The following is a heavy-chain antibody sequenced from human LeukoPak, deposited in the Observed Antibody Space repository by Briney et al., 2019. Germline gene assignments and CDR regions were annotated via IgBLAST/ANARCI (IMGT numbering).Heavy chain of an antibody. CDR2: ISAYNGDT. CDR1: GYTFTNYV. Sequence: ASVKVSCKASGYTFTNYVMTWVRRAPGQGLEWMGWISAYNGDTNYAQKLQDRVTMTTDTSTSTAYMELRSLRSGDTAVYFCARAVSWELLNLDYWGQGTLVTVSS. D-gene: IGHD1-26*01. CDR3: ARAVSWELLNLDY. V-gene: IGHV1-18*01. J-gene: IGHJ4*02.